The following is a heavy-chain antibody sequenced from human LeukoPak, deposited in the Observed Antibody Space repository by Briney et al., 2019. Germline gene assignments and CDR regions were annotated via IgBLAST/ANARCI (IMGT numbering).Heavy chain of an antibody. D-gene: IGHD3-22*01. CDR2: ISYSGST. CDR3: ARAGDYYDSRGYYHSFDY. Sequence: SETLSLTCTVSGGSISSYYWSWIRQPPGKRLEWIGFISYSGSTYYSPSLRSRVTISLDTSKNQFSLELTSVTAADTAVYYCARAGDYYDSRGYYHSFDYWGQGTLVSVSS. CDR1: GGSISSYY. J-gene: IGHJ4*02. V-gene: IGHV4-59*01.